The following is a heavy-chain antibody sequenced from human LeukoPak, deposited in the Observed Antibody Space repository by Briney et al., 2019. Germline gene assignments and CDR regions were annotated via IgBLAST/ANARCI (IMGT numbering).Heavy chain of an antibody. V-gene: IGHV4-34*01. Sequence: PSETLSLTCAVYGGSFSGYYWSWIRQPPGKGLEWIGEINHSGSTNYNPSLKSRVTISVDTSKNQFSLKLSSVTAADTAVYYCARTVTIDYWGQGTLVTVSS. CDR1: GGSFSGYY. J-gene: IGHJ4*02. D-gene: IGHD4-17*01. CDR2: INHSGST. CDR3: ARTVTIDY.